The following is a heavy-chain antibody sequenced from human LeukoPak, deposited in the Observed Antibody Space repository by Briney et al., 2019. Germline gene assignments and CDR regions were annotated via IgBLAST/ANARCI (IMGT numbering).Heavy chain of an antibody. CDR2: INPNSGGT. V-gene: IGHV1-2*06. D-gene: IGHD2-2*01. J-gene: IGHJ4*02. Sequence: GASVKVSCKASGYTFTGYYMHWVRQAPGQGLEWMGRINPNSGGTNYAQKFQGRVTMTRGTSISTAYMELSRLRSDDTAVYYCARSWVVVVPAAMARSTPPDYWGQGTLVTVSS. CDR1: GYTFTGYY. CDR3: ARSWVVVVPAAMARSTPPDY.